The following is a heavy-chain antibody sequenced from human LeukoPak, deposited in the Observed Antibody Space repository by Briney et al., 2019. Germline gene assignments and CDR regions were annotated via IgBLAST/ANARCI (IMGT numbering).Heavy chain of an antibody. Sequence: PSQTLSLTCSVSGGSISSGGSYWTWIRQLPGKGLEWLGYIWNSGNTDYNASLESRITISVDTSKRQFSLKLTSVTAADTAVYYCARAGTYGGYFDSWGQGTLVTVSS. CDR2: IWNSGNT. D-gene: IGHD3-10*01. CDR1: GGSISSGGSY. J-gene: IGHJ4*02. CDR3: ARAGTYGGYFDS. V-gene: IGHV4-31*03.